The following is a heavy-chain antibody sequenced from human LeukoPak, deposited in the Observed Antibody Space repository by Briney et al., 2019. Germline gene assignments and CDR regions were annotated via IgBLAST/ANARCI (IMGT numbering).Heavy chain of an antibody. D-gene: IGHD3-16*02. CDR2: ISDSGGST. CDR1: GFTFSSYA. CDR3: AEDEWSYDYVWGSYRSTPDY. Sequence: GGSLRLSCAASGFTFSSYAMSWVRQAPGKGLEWVSAISDSGGSTYYADSVKGRFTISRDNSKNTLYLQMNSLRAEDTAVYYCAEDEWSYDYVWGSYRSTPDYWAQGPLVTVSS. J-gene: IGHJ4*02. V-gene: IGHV3-23*01.